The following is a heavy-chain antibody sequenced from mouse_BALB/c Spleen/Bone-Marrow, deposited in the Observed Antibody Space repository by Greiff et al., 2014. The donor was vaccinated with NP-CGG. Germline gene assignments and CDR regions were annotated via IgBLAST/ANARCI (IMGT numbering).Heavy chain of an antibody. CDR1: GVSITSGY. CDR2: ISYSGST. CDR3: TSCDGWYFDV. Sequence: EVQLQQSGPSLVKPSQTLSLTCSVTGVSITSGYWTWIRKFPGNKLEYMGYISYSGSTYYNPSLKSRISITRDTSKCQYLLQLNSMTTDKTSTDCCTSCDGWYFDVWGAGTTVTVSS. V-gene: IGHV3-8*02. J-gene: IGHJ1*01.